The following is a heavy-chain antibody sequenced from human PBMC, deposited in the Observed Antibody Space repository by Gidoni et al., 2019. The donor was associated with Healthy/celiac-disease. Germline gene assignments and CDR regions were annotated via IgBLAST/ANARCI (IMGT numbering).Heavy chain of an antibody. CDR2: IYYSGST. CDR1: GGSISSYY. V-gene: IGHV4-59*01. Sequence: QVQLQESGPGLVKPSETLSLTCTVSGGSISSYYWSWIRQPPGKGLEWIGYIYYSGSTNYNPSLKSRVTISVDTSKNQFSLKLSSVTAADTAVYYCARAPLGGNPDCWGQGTLVTVSS. D-gene: IGHD2-15*01. CDR3: ARAPLGGNPDC. J-gene: IGHJ4*02.